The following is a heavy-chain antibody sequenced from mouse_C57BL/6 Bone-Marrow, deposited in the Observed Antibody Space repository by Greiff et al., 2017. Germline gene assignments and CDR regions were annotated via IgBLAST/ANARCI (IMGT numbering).Heavy chain of an antibody. CDR1: GYSFTGYY. Sequence: EVQLQQSGPELVKPGASVKISCKASGYSFTGYYMNWVKQSPEKSLEWIGEINPSSGGTTYNQKFKAKATLTVDKSSSTAYMQLKSLTSEDSAVYYCARSDYSTLYFDYWGQGTTLTVSS. CDR3: ARSDYSTLYFDY. J-gene: IGHJ2*01. CDR2: INPSSGGT. V-gene: IGHV1-42*01. D-gene: IGHD2-5*01.